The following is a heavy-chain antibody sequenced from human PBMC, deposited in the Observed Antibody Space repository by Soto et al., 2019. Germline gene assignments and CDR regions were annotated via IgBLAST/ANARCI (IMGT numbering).Heavy chain of an antibody. Sequence: EVQLVESGGGLVQPGGSLKLSCAASGFTFSGSAIHWVRQASGRGLEWLGRIRSKADTYATAYAASVKGRFTISRDDSKNTASLQMNSLKTEDTALYYCTSLAAAGDFDYWGQGTLVTVSS. CDR2: IRSKADTYAT. V-gene: IGHV3-73*01. D-gene: IGHD6-13*01. J-gene: IGHJ4*02. CDR3: TSLAAAGDFDY. CDR1: GFTFSGSA.